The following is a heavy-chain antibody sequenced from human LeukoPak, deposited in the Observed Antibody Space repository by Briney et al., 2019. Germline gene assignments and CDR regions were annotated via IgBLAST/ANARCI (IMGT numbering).Heavy chain of an antibody. D-gene: IGHD3-3*01. CDR3: ARDVSLPGYDFWSGYFDY. CDR1: GFTFSSYS. V-gene: IGHV3-21*01. CDR2: ISSSSSYI. J-gene: IGHJ4*02. Sequence: GGSLRLSCAASGFTFSSYSMNWIRQAPGKGLELVSSISSSSSYIYYADSVKGRFTISTDNAKNSLYLQMNSLRAEDTAVSYFARDVSLPGYDFWSGYFDYWGQGTLVTVSS.